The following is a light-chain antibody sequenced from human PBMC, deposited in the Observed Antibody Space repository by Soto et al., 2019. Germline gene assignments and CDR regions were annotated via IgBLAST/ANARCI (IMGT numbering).Light chain of an antibody. CDR1: QSLRPIP. CDR3: QQYDSSPRI. V-gene: IGKV3-20*01. J-gene: IGKJ1*01. CDR2: GVY. Sequence: GTLSFPLGERDTLSCRHRQSLRPIPLAWYPEKPGQAPRLLISGVYSRAAGIPDRFSGSGSGTDFTLPIRTPEPEDFAVYYCQQYDSSPRIFRQGT.